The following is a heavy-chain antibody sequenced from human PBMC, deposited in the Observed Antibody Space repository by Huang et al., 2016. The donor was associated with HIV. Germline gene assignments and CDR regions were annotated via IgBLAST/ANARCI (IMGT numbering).Heavy chain of an antibody. J-gene: IGHJ4*02. CDR1: GYKFHIYE. D-gene: IGHD3-16*01. CDR2: ISGDNVST. CDR3: ARTKGEFDF. Sequence: QIHLVQSGPEVKQPGASVKVSCKASGYKFHIYEITWVRQTPGQGLAWMGWISGDNVSTRFAQKCQDRLTMTTDVSTSTAYLELRSLRLDDTAVYYCARTKGEFDFWGQGALVTVSS. V-gene: IGHV1-18*04.